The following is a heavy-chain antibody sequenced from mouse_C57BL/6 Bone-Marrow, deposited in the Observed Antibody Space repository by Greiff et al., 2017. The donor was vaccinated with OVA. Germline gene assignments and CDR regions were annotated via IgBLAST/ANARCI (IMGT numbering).Heavy chain of an antibody. J-gene: IGHJ3*01. CDR1: GYTFTSYG. Sequence: VQLQQSGAELARPGASVKLSCKASGYTFTSYGISWVKQRTGQGLEWIGEIYPRSGNTYYNEKFKGKATLTADKSSSTAYMELRSLTSEDSAVYFCARRAYGPWFAYWGQEALVTVS. D-gene: IGHD1-1*02. V-gene: IGHV1-81*01. CDR2: IYPRSGNT. CDR3: ARRAYGPWFAY.